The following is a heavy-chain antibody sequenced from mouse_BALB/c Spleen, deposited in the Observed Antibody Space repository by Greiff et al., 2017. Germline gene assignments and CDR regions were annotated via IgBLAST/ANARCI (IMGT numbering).Heavy chain of an antibody. CDR1: GYTFTSYW. CDR3: ARGGYGHYFDY. Sequence: QVQLKVSGAELARPGASVKLSCKASGYTFTSYWMQWVKQRPGQGLEWIGAIYPGDGDTRYTQKFKGKATLTADKSSSTAYMQLSSLASEDSAVYYCARGGYGHYFDYWGQGTTLTVSS. CDR2: IYPGDGDT. V-gene: IGHV1-87*01. J-gene: IGHJ2*01. D-gene: IGHD1-2*01.